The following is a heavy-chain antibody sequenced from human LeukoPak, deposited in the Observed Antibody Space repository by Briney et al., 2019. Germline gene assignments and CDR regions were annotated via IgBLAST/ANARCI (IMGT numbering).Heavy chain of an antibody. V-gene: IGHV3-48*01. CDR2: ISSSSSTI. J-gene: IGHJ4*02. D-gene: IGHD6-6*01. CDR1: GFSFSSYS. CDR3: ARDVRIAATYYFDY. Sequence: PGGSLRLSCAASGFSFSSYSMNWVRQAPGKGLEWVSYISSSSSTIYYADSVKGRFTISRDNAKNSLYLQMNSLRAEDTAVYYCARDVRIAATYYFDYWGQGTLVTVSS.